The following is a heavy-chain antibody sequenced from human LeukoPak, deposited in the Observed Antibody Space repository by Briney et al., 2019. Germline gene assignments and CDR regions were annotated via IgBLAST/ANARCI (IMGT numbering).Heavy chain of an antibody. V-gene: IGHV4-59*01. CDR2: ISYSGST. CDR1: GGSISSFH. CDR3: ARSGSGYSPVDY. D-gene: IGHD3-22*01. J-gene: IGHJ4*02. Sequence: PSETLSLTCTVSGGSISSFHWSWIRQPPGKGLEWIGYISYSGSTNYNPSLKSRVTISVDTSKNQFSLKLSSVTAADTAVYYCARSGSGYSPVDYWGQGTLVTVSS.